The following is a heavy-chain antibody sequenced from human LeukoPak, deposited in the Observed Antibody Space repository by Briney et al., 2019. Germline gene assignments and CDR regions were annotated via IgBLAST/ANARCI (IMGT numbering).Heavy chain of an antibody. V-gene: IGHV3-21*01. D-gene: IGHD4-17*01. Sequence: PGGSLRLSCAASGFTFSSYSMNWVRQAPGKGLEWGSSISSSSSYIYYADSVQGRFTISRDNAKNSLYLQMNSLRAEDTAVYYCARDPMTTVTKGWFDPWGQGTLVTVSS. CDR2: ISSSSSYI. J-gene: IGHJ5*02. CDR1: GFTFSSYS. CDR3: ARDPMTTVTKGWFDP.